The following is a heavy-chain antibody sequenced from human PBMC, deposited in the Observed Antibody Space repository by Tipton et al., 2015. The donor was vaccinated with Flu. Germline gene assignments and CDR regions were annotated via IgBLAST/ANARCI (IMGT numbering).Heavy chain of an antibody. V-gene: IGHV4-31*03. CDR3: ATLAITALYDFDY. CDR1: GASLSGGGYY. CDR2: ILGNGNT. J-gene: IGHJ4*02. D-gene: IGHD1-20*01. Sequence: TLSLTCTVSGASLSGGGYYWSWIRQYPGKGLEWIGHILGNGNTFCKPSLKSRFTLSLDTSKTQFSLNVTSVTAADTAVYYCATLAITALYDFDYWGQGTLVTVSS.